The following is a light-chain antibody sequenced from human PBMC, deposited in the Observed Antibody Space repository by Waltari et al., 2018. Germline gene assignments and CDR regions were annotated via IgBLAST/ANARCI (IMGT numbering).Light chain of an antibody. Sequence: EIVMTQSPATLSVSPGDRATLSCRASQSVSSNLAWYQQKPGQAPRPLIYGASTRATGIPARFSGSGSGTEFTLTISSLQSEDFAVYYCQQYNNWPLTFGGGTKVEIK. CDR3: QQYNNWPLT. CDR1: QSVSSN. CDR2: GAS. V-gene: IGKV3-15*01. J-gene: IGKJ4*01.